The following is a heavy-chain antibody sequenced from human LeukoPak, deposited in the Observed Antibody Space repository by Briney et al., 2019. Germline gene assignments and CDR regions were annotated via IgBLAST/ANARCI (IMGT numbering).Heavy chain of an antibody. CDR2: LSRSGST. CDR3: ARGVKHPYLDSSGYDAFDI. Sequence: KPSETLSLTCSVSGDSVRSYYWSWIRQPPGKGLEWIGFLSRSGSTNYSPSLKRRVTISVDTSKNQFSLNLLSVTAADTAVYYCARGVKHPYLDSSGYDAFDIWGQGTMVAVSS. CDR1: GDSVRSYY. D-gene: IGHD6-19*01. J-gene: IGHJ3*02. V-gene: IGHV4-59*02.